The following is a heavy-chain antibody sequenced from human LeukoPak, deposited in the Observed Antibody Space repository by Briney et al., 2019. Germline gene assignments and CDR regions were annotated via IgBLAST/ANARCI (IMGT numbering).Heavy chain of an antibody. CDR1: GYTFTSYY. CDR2: INPSGGST. CDR3: ARTYYYDSSGYSW. V-gene: IGHV1-46*01. D-gene: IGHD3-22*01. J-gene: IGHJ4*02. Sequence: ASVKVSCKASGYTFTSYYMHWVRQAPGQGLEWMEIINPSGGSTSYAQKFQGRVTITRDTSASTAYMELSSLRSEDTAVYYCARTYYYDSSGYSWWGQGTLVTVSS.